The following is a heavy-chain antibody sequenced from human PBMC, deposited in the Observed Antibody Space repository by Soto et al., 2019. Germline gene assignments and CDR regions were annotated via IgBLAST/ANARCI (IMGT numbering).Heavy chain of an antibody. D-gene: IGHD6-13*01. Sequence: GASVKVSCKVSGYTLTELSMHWVRQAPGKGLGWMGGFDPEDGETIYAQKFQGRVTMTEDTSTDTAYMELSSLRSEDTAVYYCATVPTYSSSYDYWGQGTLVTVSS. J-gene: IGHJ4*02. CDR3: ATVPTYSSSYDY. V-gene: IGHV1-24*01. CDR1: GYTLTELS. CDR2: FDPEDGET.